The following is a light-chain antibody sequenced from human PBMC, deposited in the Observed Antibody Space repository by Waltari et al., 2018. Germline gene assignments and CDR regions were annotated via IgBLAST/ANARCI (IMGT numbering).Light chain of an antibody. Sequence: DIQMTQSPSTLSASVGDRVTITCRASQSISSWLAWYQQKPGKAPNLLIYKASTLQSGVPSRFSGSGFWTEFTLTISSLQPDDFATYYCQQYNSFSSMFGQGTKVEIK. J-gene: IGKJ1*01. CDR1: QSISSW. V-gene: IGKV1-5*03. CDR2: KAS. CDR3: QQYNSFSSM.